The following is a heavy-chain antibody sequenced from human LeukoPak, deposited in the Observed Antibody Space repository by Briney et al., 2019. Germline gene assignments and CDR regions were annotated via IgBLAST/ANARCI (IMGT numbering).Heavy chain of an antibody. V-gene: IGHV4-34*01. J-gene: IGHJ3*02. CDR3: ARVSSGWYVRVGAFDI. CDR2: INHSGST. CDR1: GGSFSGYY. Sequence: SETLSLTCAVYGGSFSGYYWSWIRQPPGKGLEWIGGINHSGSTNYNPSLKSRVTISVDTSKNQFSLKLSSVTAADTAVYYCARVSSGWYVRVGAFDIWGQGTMVTVSS. D-gene: IGHD6-19*01.